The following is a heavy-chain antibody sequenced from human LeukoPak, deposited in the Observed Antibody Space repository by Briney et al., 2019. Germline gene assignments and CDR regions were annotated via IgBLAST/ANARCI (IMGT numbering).Heavy chain of an antibody. D-gene: IGHD1-26*01. J-gene: IGHJ4*02. Sequence: RASVKVSCKASGYTSTSYAMHWVRQAPGQRLEWMGWINAGNGNTKYSQEFQGRVTITRDTSASTAYMELSSLRSEDMAVYYCAREGSWSYSGSYWGIDYWGQGTLVTVSS. CDR1: GYTSTSYA. V-gene: IGHV1-3*03. CDR2: INAGNGNT. CDR3: AREGSWSYSGSYWGIDY.